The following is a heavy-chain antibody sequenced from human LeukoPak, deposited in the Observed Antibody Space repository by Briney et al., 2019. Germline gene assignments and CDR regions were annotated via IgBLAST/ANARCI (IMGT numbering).Heavy chain of an antibody. J-gene: IGHJ5*02. V-gene: IGHV3-7*01. D-gene: IGHD3-10*01. CDR3: TRDASYGTYDH. Sequence: PGGSLRLSCAASGFTFSSYWMSWVRQAPGKGLEWVANIKQDGSEKSYVDSVKGRFTISRDNSNNSVYLQMNSLSAEDTAIYYCTRDASYGTYDHWGQGTLVTVSS. CDR2: IKQDGSEK. CDR1: GFTFSSYW.